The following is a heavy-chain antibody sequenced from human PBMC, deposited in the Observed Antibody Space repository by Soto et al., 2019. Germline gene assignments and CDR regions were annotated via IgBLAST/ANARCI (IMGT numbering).Heavy chain of an antibody. Sequence: QVQLQESGPGLVKSSETLSLTCTVSGGSISSYYWSWIRQPPGKGLEWIGYIYYSGSTKYNPSLKSRVTISVETSKNQFSLKVSSVTAADTAVYYCATASGSTYGGPYYYYGLDVWGQGTTVTASS. CDR2: IYYSGST. J-gene: IGHJ6*02. CDR1: GGSISSYY. CDR3: ATASGSTYGGPYYYYGLDV. V-gene: IGHV4-59*08. D-gene: IGHD2-15*01.